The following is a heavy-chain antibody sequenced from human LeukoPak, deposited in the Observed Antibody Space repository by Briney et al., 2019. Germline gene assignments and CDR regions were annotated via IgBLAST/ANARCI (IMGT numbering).Heavy chain of an antibody. CDR1: GFTFSSYA. CDR2: ISSDGSKN. V-gene: IGHV3-30*04. D-gene: IGHD1-1*01. J-gene: IGHJ4*02. CDR3: VKGLVQTTMSYSVDY. Sequence: GRSLRLSCAASGFTFSSYAMHWVRQTPGKGLEWVALISSDGSKNIYADPVKGRFTVSRDNSKNTLYLQMNSLRAEDTAVYYCVKGLVQTTMSYSVDYWGQGALVTVSS.